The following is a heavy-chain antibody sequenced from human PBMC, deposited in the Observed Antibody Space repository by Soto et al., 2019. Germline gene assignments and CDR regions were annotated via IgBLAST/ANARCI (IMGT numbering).Heavy chain of an antibody. V-gene: IGHV1-3*05. J-gene: IGHJ4*02. CDR1: GYTFTSYA. D-gene: IGHD2-2*01. Sequence: QVQLVQSGAEEKKPGASVKVSCKASGYTFTSYAMHWVRQAPGQRLEWMGGINAGNGNTKYSQKFQGRVTITTDTSASTAYMELSSLRSEDTAVYYCARGSGVVVTEWGQGTLVTVSS. CDR3: ARGSGVVVTE. CDR2: INAGNGNT.